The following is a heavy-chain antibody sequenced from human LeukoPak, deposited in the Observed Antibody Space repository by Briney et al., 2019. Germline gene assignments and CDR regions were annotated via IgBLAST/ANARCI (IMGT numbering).Heavy chain of an antibody. CDR2: INHSGST. CDR1: GGSFSGYY. CDR3: AVAGIHGGKNWFDY. J-gene: IGHJ5*01. Sequence: SETLSLTCAVYGGSFSGYYWSWIRQPPGKGLEWIGEINHSGSTNYNPSLKSRVTISVDTSKNQFSLQLNSVTPEDTAVYYCAVAGIHGGKNWFDYWGQGTLVAVSS. D-gene: IGHD6-19*01. V-gene: IGHV4-34*01.